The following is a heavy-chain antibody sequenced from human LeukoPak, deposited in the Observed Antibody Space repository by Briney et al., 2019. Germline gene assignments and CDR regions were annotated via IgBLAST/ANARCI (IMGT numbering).Heavy chain of an antibody. V-gene: IGHV4-34*01. CDR2: INYSGST. Sequence: SETLSLTCAVYGGSFSGYYWSWIRQPPGKGLEWIGEINYSGSTNYNPSLKSRVTISVDTSKNQFSLKLSSVTAADTAVYYYARGRRIPHFSYYYYGMDVWGQGTTVTVSS. CDR1: GGSFSGYY. CDR3: ARGRRIPHFSYYYYGMDV. J-gene: IGHJ6*02. D-gene: IGHD2-15*01.